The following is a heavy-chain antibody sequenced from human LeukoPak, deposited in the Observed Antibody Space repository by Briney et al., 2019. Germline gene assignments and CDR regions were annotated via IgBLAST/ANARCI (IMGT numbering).Heavy chain of an antibody. CDR1: GFTFSTYN. Sequence: GGSLRLSRATSGFTFSTYNMNWVRQAPGKGLEWVSYISSSSSTIYYADSVKGRFTISRDNAMNSLSLQMNSLRAEDSAVYYCASSYGYAYYFDNWGQGTLVTVSS. CDR3: ASSYGYAYYFDN. CDR2: ISSSSSTI. J-gene: IGHJ4*02. D-gene: IGHD5-12*01. V-gene: IGHV3-48*01.